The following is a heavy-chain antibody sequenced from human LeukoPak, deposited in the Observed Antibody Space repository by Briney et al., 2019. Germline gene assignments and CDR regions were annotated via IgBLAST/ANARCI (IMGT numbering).Heavy chain of an antibody. V-gene: IGHV1-2*02. D-gene: IGHD5-18*01. CDR1: GYTFTGYY. CDR2: INPNSGGT. Sequence: ASVKVSCKASGYTFTGYYMHWVRQAPGQGLEWMGWINPNSGGTNYAQKFQGKVTMTRDTSISTAYMELSRLRSDDTAVYYCARDIVMVTYWFDPWGQGTLVTVSS. CDR3: ARDIVMVTYWFDP. J-gene: IGHJ5*02.